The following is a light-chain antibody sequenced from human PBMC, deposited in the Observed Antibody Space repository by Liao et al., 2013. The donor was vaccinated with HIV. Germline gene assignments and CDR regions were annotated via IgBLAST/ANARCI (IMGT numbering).Light chain of an antibody. CDR3: YSASDNIGV. CDR2: KGT. CDR1: ALPKQQ. Sequence: SYVLTQAPSVSVSPGQTARITCSGDALPKQQVYWYQQKPGQAPVLMIFKGTERPSGIPERFSGSSSGTTVTLTISGAQVEDEADYYCYSASDNIGVFGGGTKLTVL. J-gene: IGLJ2*01. V-gene: IGLV3-27*01.